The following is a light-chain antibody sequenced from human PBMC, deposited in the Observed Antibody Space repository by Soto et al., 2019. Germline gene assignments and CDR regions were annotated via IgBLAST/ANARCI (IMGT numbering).Light chain of an antibody. V-gene: IGKV1-5*03. J-gene: IGKJ1*01. CDR2: GVS. CDR3: EQYRDYSST. Sequence: DIQMTQSPSTLSASVGDRVTISCRASQSVTNWLAWFQQKPGKAPNLLIYGVSNLASGVPSSFSGTGSGTEFTLTISSLRPDDFANSYCEQYRDYSSTFGRGTKVEIK. CDR1: QSVTNW.